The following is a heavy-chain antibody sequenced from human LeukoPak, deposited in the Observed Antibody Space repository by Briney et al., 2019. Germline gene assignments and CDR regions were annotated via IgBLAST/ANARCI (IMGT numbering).Heavy chain of an antibody. Sequence: PSETLSLTCTVSGGSISSSSYYWGWIRQPPGKGLEWIGSIYYSGSTYYNPSLKSRVTISVDTSKNQFSLKLSSVTAADTAVYYCAREASGWYLYFDYWGQATLVTVSS. CDR3: AREASGWYLYFDY. J-gene: IGHJ4*02. D-gene: IGHD6-19*01. CDR1: GGSISSSSYY. V-gene: IGHV4-39*07. CDR2: IYYSGST.